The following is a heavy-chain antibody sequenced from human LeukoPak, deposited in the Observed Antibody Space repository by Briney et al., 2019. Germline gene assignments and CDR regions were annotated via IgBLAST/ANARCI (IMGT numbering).Heavy chain of an antibody. D-gene: IGHD6-13*01. CDR1: GGSISSGGYY. CDR2: IYHSGST. CDR3: ARGEVAAAFYYFDY. Sequence: SQTLSLTCTVSGGSISSGGYYWSWIRQPPGKGLEWIGYIYHSGSTYYNPSLKSRVTISVDRSKDQFSLKLSSVTAADTAVYYCARGEVAAAFYYFDYWGQGTLVTVSS. V-gene: IGHV4-30-2*01. J-gene: IGHJ4*02.